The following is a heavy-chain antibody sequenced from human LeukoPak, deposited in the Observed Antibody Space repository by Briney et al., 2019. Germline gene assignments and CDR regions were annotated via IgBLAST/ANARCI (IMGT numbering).Heavy chain of an antibody. Sequence: GASVKVSCKASGYTFTTFGVSWVRQAPGQGLEWMGGIIPIFGTTNYAQKFQGRVTITADESTSTAYMELSSLRSEDTAVYYCARDLQVGNGDCWGQGTLVTVSS. CDR1: GYTFTTFG. D-gene: IGHD1-26*01. V-gene: IGHV1-69*13. J-gene: IGHJ4*02. CDR3: ARDLQVGNGDC. CDR2: IIPIFGTT.